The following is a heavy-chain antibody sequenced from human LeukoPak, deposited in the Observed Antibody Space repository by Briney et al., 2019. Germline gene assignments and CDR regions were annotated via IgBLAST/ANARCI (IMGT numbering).Heavy chain of an antibody. CDR1: GGPISTYY. Sequence: KPSETLSLTCTVSGGPISTYYWSWIRQPPGKGLEWIGYNSYSGNTNYNPPLKSRVTISVDTSRNQFSLRLSSVTAADTAVYYCARVGSGSFDSWGQGTLVAVSS. J-gene: IGHJ4*02. D-gene: IGHD6-19*01. V-gene: IGHV4-59*01. CDR3: ARVGSGSFDS. CDR2: NSYSGNT.